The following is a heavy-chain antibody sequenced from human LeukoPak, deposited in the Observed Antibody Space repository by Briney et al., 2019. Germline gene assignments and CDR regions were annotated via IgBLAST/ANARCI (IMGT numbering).Heavy chain of an antibody. D-gene: IGHD3-10*01. CDR2: ISYDGSNK. Sequence: GGSLRLSCAASGFTFSSYAMHWVRQAPGKGLEWVAVISYDGSNKYYADSVKGRFTISRDNSKNSLYLQMNSLRAEDTALYYCAKDMAAYYYASGNIDYWGQGTLVTVSS. CDR1: GFTFSSYA. J-gene: IGHJ4*02. V-gene: IGHV3-30*04. CDR3: AKDMAAYYYASGNIDY.